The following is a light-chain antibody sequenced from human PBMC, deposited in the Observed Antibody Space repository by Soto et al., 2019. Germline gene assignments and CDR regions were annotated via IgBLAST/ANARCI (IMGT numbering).Light chain of an antibody. CDR3: GSWDSSLSAYV. V-gene: IGLV1-51*01. Sequence: QSVMTQPPSVSAAPGHKVTISCSGSSSNIGGNSVSWYQQLPGTAPKLLIYDDNKRPSGIPDRFSGSKSGTSATLGITGLQTGDEADYYCGSWDSSLSAYVFGTGTQLPVL. CDR1: SSNIGGNS. J-gene: IGLJ1*01. CDR2: DDN.